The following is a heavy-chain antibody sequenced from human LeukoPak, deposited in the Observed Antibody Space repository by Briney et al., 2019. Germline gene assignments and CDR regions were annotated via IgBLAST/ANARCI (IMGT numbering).Heavy chain of an antibody. D-gene: IGHD5-24*01. Sequence: GGSLRLSCAASGFPFSNAWMNWDRQGPGKGLEWVGRIKSKTDGGTTDYAAPVKGRFSISRDDSKNTLYLQMNSLKTGDTAVYYCSTDLYGSGWLHDWGQGTLVTVSS. CDR1: GFPFSNAW. CDR2: IKSKTDGGTT. V-gene: IGHV3-15*07. J-gene: IGHJ4*02. CDR3: STDLYGSGWLHD.